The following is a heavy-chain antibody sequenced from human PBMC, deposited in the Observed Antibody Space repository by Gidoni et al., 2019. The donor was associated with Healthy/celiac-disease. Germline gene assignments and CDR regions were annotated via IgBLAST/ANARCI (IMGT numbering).Heavy chain of an antibody. CDR1: GGSFRGYY. D-gene: IGHD2-15*01. CDR2: INHSGST. J-gene: IGHJ4*02. CDR3: ARGYCSGGSCYCVDY. V-gene: IGHV4-34*01. Sequence: QVQLQQWGAGLLKPSETLSLTCAVYGGSFRGYYWSWIRQPPGKGLEWIGEINHSGSTNYNPSLKSRVTISVDTSKNQFSLKLSSVTAADTAVYYCARGYCSGGSCYCVDYWGQGTLVTVSS.